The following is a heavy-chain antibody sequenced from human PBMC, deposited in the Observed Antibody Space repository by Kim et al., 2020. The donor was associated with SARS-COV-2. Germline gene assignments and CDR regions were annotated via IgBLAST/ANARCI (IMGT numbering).Heavy chain of an antibody. CDR2: IIPIFGTA. J-gene: IGHJ5*02. Sequence: SVKVSCKASGGTFSSYAISWVRQAPGQGLEWMGGIIPIFGTANYAQKFQGRVTITADESTSTAYMELSSLRSEDTAVYYCARDQRAESWFDPWGQGTLVTVSS. CDR3: ARDQRAESWFDP. CDR1: GGTFSSYA. V-gene: IGHV1-69*13. D-gene: IGHD6-25*01.